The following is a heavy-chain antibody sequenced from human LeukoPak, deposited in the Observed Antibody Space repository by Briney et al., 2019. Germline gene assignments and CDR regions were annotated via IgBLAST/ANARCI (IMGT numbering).Heavy chain of an antibody. CDR3: ARWVVATMFDY. CDR1: GFTVSSSY. Sequence: GGSLRLSCATSGFTVSSSYLNWVRQAPGKGLEWVSVIYSDGSTYYADSVKGRFTISRDNSKNTLFLQMNSLRAEDTAVYYCARWVVATMFDYWGPGTLVTVSS. J-gene: IGHJ4*02. V-gene: IGHV3-66*01. D-gene: IGHD5-12*01. CDR2: IYSDGST.